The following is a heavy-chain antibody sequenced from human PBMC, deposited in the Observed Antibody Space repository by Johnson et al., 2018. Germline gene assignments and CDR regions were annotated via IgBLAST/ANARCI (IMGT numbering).Heavy chain of an antibody. CDR1: GFTFSNHW. CDR2: IDNHGRDP. D-gene: IGHD3-10*01. V-gene: IGHV3-74*01. J-gene: IGHJ6*02. Sequence: VQLQESGGGLVQPGGSLRLSCAASGFTFSNHWMHWVRRAPGKGLVWVSRIDNHGRDPAYADPVKGRFTISRDNAKNTLFLQMNSLRAEDTAVYYCARRFGNGMLKGMDVWGQGTTVTVSS. CDR3: ARRFGNGMLKGMDV.